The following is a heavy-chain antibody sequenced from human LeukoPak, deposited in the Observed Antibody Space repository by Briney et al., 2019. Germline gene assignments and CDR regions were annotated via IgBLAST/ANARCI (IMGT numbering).Heavy chain of an antibody. V-gene: IGHV3-23*01. D-gene: IGHD3-9*01. Sequence: PGGSLRLSCATSGFSFSSYGMSWVRQAPGKGLEWVSAISGSGGSTYYADSVKGRFTISRDNSKNTLYLQMNSLRAEDTAVYYCAKRGLRYFDWPYYFDYWGQGTLVTVSS. CDR3: AKRGLRYFDWPYYFDY. CDR1: GFSFSSYG. CDR2: ISGSGGST. J-gene: IGHJ4*02.